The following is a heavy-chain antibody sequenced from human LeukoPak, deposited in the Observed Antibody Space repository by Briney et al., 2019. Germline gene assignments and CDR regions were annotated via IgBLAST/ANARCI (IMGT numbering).Heavy chain of an antibody. CDR3: AKDREGYVSSGMDV. CDR2: ISWNSGSI. Sequence: GGSLRLSCAASGFSFDGYAMHWVRQAPGKGLEWVSGISWNSGSIGHADSVKGRFTISRDNAKNSLYLQMNSLRAEDTALYYCAKDREGYVSSGMDVWGQGTTVTVSS. CDR1: GFSFDGYA. V-gene: IGHV3-9*01. J-gene: IGHJ6*02. D-gene: IGHD3-10*02.